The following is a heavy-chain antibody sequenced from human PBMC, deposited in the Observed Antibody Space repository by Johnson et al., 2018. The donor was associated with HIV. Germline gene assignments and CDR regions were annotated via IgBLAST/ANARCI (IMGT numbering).Heavy chain of an antibody. Sequence: VQVVESGGGLVQPGGSLRLSCAASGFTFSSYWMDWVRQAPGKGLEWVGRITSKTDGGTIDYAAPVKGRFTISRDDSKNTLYVQMNSLRVEDMAVYYCAKGPDQLQSDAFDVWGQGTMVTVSS. CDR2: ITSKTDGGTI. V-gene: IGHV3-15*01. J-gene: IGHJ3*01. D-gene: IGHD4-11*01. CDR1: GFTFSSYW. CDR3: AKGPDQLQSDAFDV.